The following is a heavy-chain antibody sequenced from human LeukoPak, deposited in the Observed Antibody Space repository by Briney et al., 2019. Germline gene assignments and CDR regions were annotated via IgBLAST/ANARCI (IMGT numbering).Heavy chain of an antibody. CDR1: GDSISSSSHY. CDR2: IYYSGGT. Sequence: SETLSLTCSVSGDSISSSSHYWGWIRQSPGKGLEWIGSIYYSGGTHYNPSLKSRVTMSVDTSKNQLSLKLNSVTATDTAVYYCARRGGWQQLVSSWFDPWGQGTLVTVSS. CDR3: ARRGGWQQLVSSWFDP. D-gene: IGHD6-13*01. V-gene: IGHV4-39*01. J-gene: IGHJ5*02.